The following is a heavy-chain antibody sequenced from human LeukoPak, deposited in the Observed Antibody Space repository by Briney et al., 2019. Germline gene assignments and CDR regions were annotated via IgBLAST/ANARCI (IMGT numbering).Heavy chain of an antibody. D-gene: IGHD5-18*01. CDR2: TNPNSGGT. CDR1: GYTFTGYY. V-gene: IGHV1-2*02. J-gene: IGHJ4*02. Sequence: ASVKVSCKASGYTFTGYYMHWVRQAPGQGLEWMGWTNPNSGGTNYAQKFQGRVTMTRDTSISTAYMELSRLRSDDTAVYYCARESGGYSYGIDYWGQGTLVTVSS. CDR3: ARESGGYSYGIDY.